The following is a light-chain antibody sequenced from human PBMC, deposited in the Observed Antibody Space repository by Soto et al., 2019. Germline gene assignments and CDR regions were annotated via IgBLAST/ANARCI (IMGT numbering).Light chain of an antibody. CDR1: SSDVGGYNY. V-gene: IGLV2-8*01. CDR2: DVN. CDR3: SSYAPGNTPA. Sequence: QSALTQPPSASGSPGQSVAISCSGTSSDVGGYNYVSWYQQHPGKAPKLMIYDVNKRPSGVPDRFSGSKSGNTASRTVSGLEAEDEAESYCSSYAPGNTPALGGGTTVTVL. J-gene: IGLJ2*01.